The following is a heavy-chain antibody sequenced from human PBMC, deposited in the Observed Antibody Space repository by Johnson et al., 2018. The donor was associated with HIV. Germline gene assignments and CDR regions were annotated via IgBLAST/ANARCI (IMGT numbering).Heavy chain of an antibody. V-gene: IGHV3-30*02. J-gene: IGHJ3*02. Sequence: VQLVESGGGVVQPGGSLTLSCVASGFTFSQYGMHWVRQAPGGGLEWVAFIRLDGSSTTYADSVKCRFTIPRDNAKNTLYLQMNSLSAEDPAVYYCIRESYTIVGPTIGAFDIWGQGTMVTVSS. D-gene: IGHD1-26*01. CDR1: GFTFSQYG. CDR3: IRESYTIVGPTIGAFDI. CDR2: IRLDGSST.